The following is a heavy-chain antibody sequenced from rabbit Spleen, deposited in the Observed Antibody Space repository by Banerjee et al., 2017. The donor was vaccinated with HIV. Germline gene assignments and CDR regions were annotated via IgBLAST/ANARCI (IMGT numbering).Heavy chain of an antibody. D-gene: IGHD4-1*01. CDR3: ARETSSGWGIVSFYFSL. CDR2: IGASTGST. J-gene: IGHJ4*01. V-gene: IGHV1S43*01. CDR1: GLDFSTNYW. Sequence: QSLEESGGDLVKPGASLTLTCTASGLDFSTNYWICWVRQAPGKGLELIACIGASTGSTYYASWAKGRFTITRSTSLNTVDLKMTSLTAADTATYFCARETSSGWGIVSFYFSLWGQGTLVTVS.